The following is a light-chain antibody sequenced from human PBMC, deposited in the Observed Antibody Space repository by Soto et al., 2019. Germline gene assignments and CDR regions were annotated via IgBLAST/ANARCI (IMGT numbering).Light chain of an antibody. CDR1: SSHIGGNI. CDR3: AAWDDSLNGVV. Sequence: CVRPHPASGYGAPRGRGTISCKGSSSHIGGNIVNWYQQLPGTAPKLLIFGNDQRPSWVPDRFSGSKSGTSASLAISGLQSEDEANYYCAAWDDSLNGVVFGGGTK. V-gene: IGLV1-44*01. CDR2: GND. J-gene: IGLJ2*01.